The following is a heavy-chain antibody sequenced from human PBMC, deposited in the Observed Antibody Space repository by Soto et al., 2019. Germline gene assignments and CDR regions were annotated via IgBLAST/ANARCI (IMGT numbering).Heavy chain of an antibody. D-gene: IGHD3-10*01. CDR2: IYWDNDK. Sequence: QITLKESGPTLVKPTQTLTLTCTFSGFSLSTRGVGVGWIRQPPGKALEWLALIYWDNDKRYSPSLKSRLTIEDTSKNQVVLTMTNMDPVDTATYYCTHITWPYGAWTYGGIDYWGQGTLVTVSS. V-gene: IGHV2-5*02. J-gene: IGHJ4*02. CDR3: THITWPYGAWTYGGIDY. CDR1: GFSLSTRGVG.